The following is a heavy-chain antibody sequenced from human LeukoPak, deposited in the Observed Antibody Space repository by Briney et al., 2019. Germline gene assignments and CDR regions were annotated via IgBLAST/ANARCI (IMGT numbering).Heavy chain of an antibody. J-gene: IGHJ4*02. CDR2: IIPILGIA. Sequence: ASVKVSCKASGGTFSSYAISWVRQAPGQGLEWMGRIIPILGIANYAQKFQGRVTITADKSTSTAYMELSSLRSEDTAVYYCAREEGHDSSGYYWYFDYWGQGTLVTVSS. D-gene: IGHD3-22*01. CDR1: GGTFSSYA. CDR3: AREEGHDSSGYYWYFDY. V-gene: IGHV1-69*04.